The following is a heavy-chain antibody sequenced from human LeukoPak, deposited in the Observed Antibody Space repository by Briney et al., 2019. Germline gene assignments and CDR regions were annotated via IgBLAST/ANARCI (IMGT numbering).Heavy chain of an antibody. D-gene: IGHD2-2*01. J-gene: IGHJ4*02. CDR2: IRYDGSRK. V-gene: IGHV3-33*01. CDR3: ARADCSSSSCPSKFDY. CDR1: GFIFSNYG. Sequence: GRSLRLSCVASGFIFSNYGLHWVRQAPGKGLEWLAVIRYDGSRKYYADSVKGRFTISRDNSKNTLYLQMNSLRVEDTAVYYCARADCSSSSCPSKFDYWGQGTLVTVSS.